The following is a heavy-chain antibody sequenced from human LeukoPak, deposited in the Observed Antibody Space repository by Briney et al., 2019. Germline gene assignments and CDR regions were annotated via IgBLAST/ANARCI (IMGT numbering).Heavy chain of an antibody. V-gene: IGHV4-38-2*01. J-gene: IGHJ6*03. Sequence: SETLSLTCAVSGYSISSGYYWGWIRQPPGKGLEWIGSIYHSGSTYYNPSPKSRVTISVDTSKNQFSLKLSSVTAADTAVYYCARAPRYYYMDVWGKGTTVTVSS. CDR1: GYSISSGYY. CDR2: IYHSGST. CDR3: ARAPRYYYMDV.